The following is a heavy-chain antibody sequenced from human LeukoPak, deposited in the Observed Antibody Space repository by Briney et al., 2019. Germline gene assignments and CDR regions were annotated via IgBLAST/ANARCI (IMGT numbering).Heavy chain of an antibody. V-gene: IGHV4-39*01. CDR1: GGSISSSGYY. D-gene: IGHD3-22*01. J-gene: IGHJ4*02. CDR2: ISSGGST. CDR3: ARRSYDGSGYYYVDY. Sequence: PSETLSLTCTVSGGSISSSGYYWGWIRQPPGKGLEWIGSISSGGSTHYIPSLKSRVTISVDTSKNQLSLKLSSVTAADTAVYYCARRSYDGSGYYYVDYWGQGTLVTVSS.